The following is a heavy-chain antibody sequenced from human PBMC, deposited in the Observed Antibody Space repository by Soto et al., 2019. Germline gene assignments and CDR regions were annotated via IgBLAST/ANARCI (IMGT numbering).Heavy chain of an antibody. CDR2: ISYDGTYK. Sequence: QVQLVESGGGVVQPGRSLRLSCAASGSSFSRYGIHWHRQVPGKGLEWVAVISYDGTYKHYADSVKGRITSSRDNSKNTVDLQMPSLRAEDTAVYYCAKDRGYYSSSWTLYWGQGTLGTVSA. CDR3: AKDRGYYSSSWTLY. J-gene: IGHJ4*02. D-gene: IGHD6-13*01. V-gene: IGHV3-30*18. CDR1: GSSFSRYG.